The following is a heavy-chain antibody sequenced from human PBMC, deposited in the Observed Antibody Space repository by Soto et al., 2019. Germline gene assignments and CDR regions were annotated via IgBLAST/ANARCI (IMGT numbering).Heavy chain of an antibody. Sequence: QVQLVQSGAEVEKPGSSVKVSCKASGGTFSSYAISWVRKAPGQGLEWVGGILPIFDTTNYAQKFQGRVTITADESTTTVYMELSSLRSDDTAVYYCARDLEHSGLDSWGQGTLVTVSS. CDR3: ARDLEHSGLDS. CDR2: ILPIFDTT. J-gene: IGHJ4*02. D-gene: IGHD3-10*01. CDR1: GGTFSSYA. V-gene: IGHV1-69*12.